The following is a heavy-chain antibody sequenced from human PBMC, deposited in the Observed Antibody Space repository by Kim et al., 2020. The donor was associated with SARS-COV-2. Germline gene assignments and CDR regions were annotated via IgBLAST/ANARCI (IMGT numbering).Heavy chain of an antibody. V-gene: IGHV1-3*01. CDR2: INAGNGYT. CDR1: GYTFTNYA. Sequence: ASVKVSCKASGYTFTNYALHWVRQAPGQRLEWMGWINAGNGYTIYSQKFQGRVTLTRDTSASTAYMELSSLRSEDTAVYYCARVVDSQRRDYRGQGALVT. D-gene: IGHD2-15*01. CDR3: ARVVDSQRRDY. J-gene: IGHJ4*02.